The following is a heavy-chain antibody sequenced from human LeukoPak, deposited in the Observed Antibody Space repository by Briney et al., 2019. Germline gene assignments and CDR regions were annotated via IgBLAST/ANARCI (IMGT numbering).Heavy chain of an antibody. Sequence: SETLSLTCTVAGGSISSYYWSWIRQPAGKGMEWNGRIYSSGSTTYNPSLKSRVYLSVDTSKNQFSLELSSVTAADTAVYYCARDGTYNSFDYWGQGTLVTVSS. CDR3: ARDGTYNSFDY. J-gene: IGHJ4*02. D-gene: IGHD1-14*01. CDR2: IYSSGST. CDR1: GGSISSYY. V-gene: IGHV4-4*07.